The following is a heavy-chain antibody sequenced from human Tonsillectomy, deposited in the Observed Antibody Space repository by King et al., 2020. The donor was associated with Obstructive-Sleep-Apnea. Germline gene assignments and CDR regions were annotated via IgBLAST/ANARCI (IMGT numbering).Heavy chain of an antibody. Sequence: VQLQQWGAGLLKPSETLSLTCAVYGGSFSGYSWSWIRQPPGKGLEWIGEINQSGSTKYNPSLKSRVTISVDTSKNQFSLEMSSVTAADTAVYYCGAVAAYSQYYGMDVWGQGTTVTVSS. J-gene: IGHJ6*02. D-gene: IGHD6-19*01. CDR2: INQSGST. CDR1: GGSFSGYS. V-gene: IGHV4-34*01. CDR3: GAVAAYSQYYGMDV.